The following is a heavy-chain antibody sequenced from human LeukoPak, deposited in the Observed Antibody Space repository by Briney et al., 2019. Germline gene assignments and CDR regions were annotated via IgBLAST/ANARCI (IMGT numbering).Heavy chain of an antibody. V-gene: IGHV4-4*07. CDR2: IFSSGST. D-gene: IGHD3-22*01. CDR3: ARGHYYDSSGYTCFDI. CDR1: GGSISSYY. Sequence: PSETLSLTCTVSGGSISSYYWSWIRQPAGKGLEWIGRIFSSGSTNYNPSLKSRVTMSVDTSKNYFSLKLSSVTAADTAVYYCARGHYYDSSGYTCFDIWGQGTMVTVSS. J-gene: IGHJ3*02.